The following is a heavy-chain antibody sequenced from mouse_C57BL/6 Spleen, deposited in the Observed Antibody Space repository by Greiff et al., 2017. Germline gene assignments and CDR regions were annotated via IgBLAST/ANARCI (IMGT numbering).Heavy chain of an antibody. V-gene: IGHV1-26*01. J-gene: IGHJ3*01. Sequence: EVQLQQSGPELVKPGASVKISCKASGYTFTDYYMNWVKQSHGKSREWIGDINPNNGGTSYNQKFKGKATLTIDKSSRTAYMELRSMTSEDSAVYYCARRDTTEGYAYWGQGTLVTVSA. CDR1: GYTFTDYY. CDR2: INPNNGGT. D-gene: IGHD1-1*01. CDR3: ARRDTTEGYAY.